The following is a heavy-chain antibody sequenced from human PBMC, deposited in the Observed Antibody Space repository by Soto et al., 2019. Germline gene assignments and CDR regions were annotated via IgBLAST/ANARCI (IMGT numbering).Heavy chain of an antibody. Sequence: QVQLVESGGGVVQPGRSLRLSCAASGFTFSSYAMHWVRQAPGKGLEWVAVMSYDGSNKYYADSVKGRFTISRDKSKNTLYLRMTWMGAEDTAGYYCARDKSPYSSGGHKRHFDYWGQGTLVTVSS. J-gene: IGHJ4*02. CDR3: ARDKSPYSSGGHKRHFDY. CDR2: MSYDGSNK. D-gene: IGHD6-19*01. V-gene: IGHV3-30-3*01. CDR1: GFTFSSYA.